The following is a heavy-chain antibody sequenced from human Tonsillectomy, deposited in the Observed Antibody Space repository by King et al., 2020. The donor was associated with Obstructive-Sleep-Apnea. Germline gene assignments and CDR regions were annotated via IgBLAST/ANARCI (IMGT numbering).Heavy chain of an antibody. CDR2: ISFDGSKR. CDR1: GFTFSSYA. CDR3: SRDSVMDPPIDLHYAMDV. D-gene: IGHD3-9*01. J-gene: IGHJ6*01. V-gene: IGHV3-30*04. Sequence: MQLQESGGGVVRPGGSLRLSCAASGFTFSSYAMHWVRQAPGKGLEWVAVISFDGSKRYYKDSGKGRFTTSRDNSKKSLYLQMNSLRGDDTAVYYCSRDSVMDPPIDLHYAMDVWGQGTTVTVS.